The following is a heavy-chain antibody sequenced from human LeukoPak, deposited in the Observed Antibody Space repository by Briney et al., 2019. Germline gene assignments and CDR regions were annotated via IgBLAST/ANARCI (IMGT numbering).Heavy chain of an antibody. V-gene: IGHV4-59*01. J-gene: IGHJ4*02. CDR1: GGSISSYY. D-gene: IGHD5-18*01. CDR3: ARGERGYSYGPSAYYFDY. Sequence: SETRSLTCTVSGGSISSYYWSWIRQPPGKGLEWIGYIYYSGSTNYNPSLKSRVTISVDTSKNQFSLKLSSVTAADTAVYYCARGERGYSYGPSAYYFDYWGQGTLVTVSS. CDR2: IYYSGST.